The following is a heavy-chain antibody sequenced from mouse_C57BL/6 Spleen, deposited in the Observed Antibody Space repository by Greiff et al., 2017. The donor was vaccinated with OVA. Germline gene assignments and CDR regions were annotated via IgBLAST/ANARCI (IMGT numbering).Heavy chain of an antibody. D-gene: IGHD2-4*01. CDR1: GFTFSDYG. CDR3: AREDYDYDGKTWFAY. J-gene: IGHJ3*01. Sequence: EVKLMESGGGLVKPGGSLKLSCAASGFTFSDYGMHWVRQAPEKGLEWVAYISSGSSTIYYADTVKGRFTISRDNAKNTLFLQMTSLRSEDTAMYYCAREDYDYDGKTWFAYWGQGTLVTVSA. CDR2: ISSGSSTI. V-gene: IGHV5-17*01.